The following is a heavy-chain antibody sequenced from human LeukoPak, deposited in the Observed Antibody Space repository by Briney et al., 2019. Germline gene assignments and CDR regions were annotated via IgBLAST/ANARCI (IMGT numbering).Heavy chain of an antibody. CDR2: ISSSSSTI. CDR3: ARDFRYDYVWGSYEV. D-gene: IGHD3-16*01. J-gene: IGHJ4*02. V-gene: IGHV3-48*01. CDR1: GFTFSSYG. Sequence: GGSLRLSCAASGFTFSSYGMHWVRQAPGKGLEWVSYISSSSSTIYYADSVKGRFTISRDNAKNSLYLQMNSLRAEDTAVYYCARDFRYDYVWGSYEVWGQGTLVTVSS.